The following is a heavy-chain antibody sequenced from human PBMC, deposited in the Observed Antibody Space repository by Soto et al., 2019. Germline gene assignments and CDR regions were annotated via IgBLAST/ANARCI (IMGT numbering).Heavy chain of an antibody. V-gene: IGHV2-5*01. Sequence: SGPTLVNPTQTLTLTCTFSGSSLSTSGVGVGWIRQPPGKALEWLALIYWNDDKRYSPSLKSRLTITKDTSKNQVVLTMTNMDPVDTATYYCARRYSSSWLYYYYYGMDVWGQGTTVTVSS. CDR1: GSSLSTSGVG. CDR2: IYWNDDK. J-gene: IGHJ6*02. CDR3: ARRYSSSWLYYYYYGMDV. D-gene: IGHD6-13*01.